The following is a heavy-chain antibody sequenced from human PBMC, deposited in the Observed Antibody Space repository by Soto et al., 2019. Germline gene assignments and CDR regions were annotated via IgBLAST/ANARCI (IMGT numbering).Heavy chain of an antibody. CDR2: INPNSGGT. V-gene: IGHV1-2*04. J-gene: IGHJ2*01. CDR1: GYTFTGYY. D-gene: IGHD5-12*01. Sequence: QVQLVQSGAEVKKPGASVKVSCKASGYTFTGYYMHWVRQAPGQGLEWMGWINPNSGGTNYAQKFQGWVTMTRDTSISTAYMELSRLRSDDTAVYYCSRGFHSGYGRYWYFDLWGRGTLVTVSS. CDR3: SRGFHSGYGRYWYFDL.